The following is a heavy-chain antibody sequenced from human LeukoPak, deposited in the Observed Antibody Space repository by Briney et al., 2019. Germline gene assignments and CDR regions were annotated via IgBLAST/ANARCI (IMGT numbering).Heavy chain of an antibody. J-gene: IGHJ3*02. CDR2: IYPGDSDT. CDR1: GYSFTSYW. V-gene: IGHV5-51*01. D-gene: IGHD5-18*01. CDR3: ARRIQLWPQNDAFDI. Sequence: GESLKISCKGSGYSFTSYWIGWVRQMPGKGLEWMGIIYPGDSDTRYSPSFQGQVTISADKSTSTAYLQWSSLKASDTAMYYCARRIQLWPQNDAFDIWGQGTMVTVSS.